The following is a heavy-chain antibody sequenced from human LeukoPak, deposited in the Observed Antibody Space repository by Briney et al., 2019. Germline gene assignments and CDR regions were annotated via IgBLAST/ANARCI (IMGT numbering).Heavy chain of an antibody. Sequence: GGTLRLSCAASGFSFSNYGMHWIRQAPGKGRKWVAFTWFDGSNEKYGDSVKGRFSISRDNSKNTLYLQMNSLRAEDTAVYYCARDYSGNIEAAGVWGQGTLVTVSS. D-gene: IGHD6-13*01. CDR2: TWFDGSNE. CDR1: GFSFSNYG. V-gene: IGHV3-33*01. CDR3: ARDYSGNIEAAGV. J-gene: IGHJ4*02.